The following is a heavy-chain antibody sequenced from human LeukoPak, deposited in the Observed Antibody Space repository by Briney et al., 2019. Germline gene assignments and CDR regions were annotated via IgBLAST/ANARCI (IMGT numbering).Heavy chain of an antibody. D-gene: IGHD4-11*01. CDR2: IYYSGST. CDR1: GGSISSHY. Sequence: PSETLSLTCTVSGGSISSHYWSWIRQPPGKGLEWIGYIYYSGSTNYNPSLKSRVTISVDTSKNQFSLKLSSVTAADTAVYYCARKDSEDYYMDVWGKGTTVTVSS. CDR3: ARKDSEDYYMDV. J-gene: IGHJ6*03. V-gene: IGHV4-59*11.